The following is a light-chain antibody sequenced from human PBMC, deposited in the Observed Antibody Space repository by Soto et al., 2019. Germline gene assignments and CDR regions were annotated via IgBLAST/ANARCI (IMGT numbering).Light chain of an antibody. CDR2: DAS. Sequence: EIVLTQSPATLSLSPGERATLSCGASQSVSSSYLAWYQQKPGLAPRLLIYDASSRATGIPARFSGSWSGTDFTLTISRLEPEYCAVYYCQQYGSSPLTFGGGTKVES. CDR3: QQYGSSPLT. V-gene: IGKV3D-20*01. CDR1: QSVSSSY. J-gene: IGKJ4*01.